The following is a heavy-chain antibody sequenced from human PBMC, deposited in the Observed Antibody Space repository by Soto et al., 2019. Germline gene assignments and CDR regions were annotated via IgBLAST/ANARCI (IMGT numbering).Heavy chain of an antibody. CDR2: IKSKTDGGTT. Sequence: GVLLRLSWGASGFTFSNAWMSWVRQAPGKGLEWVGRIKSKTDGGTTDYAAPVKGRFTISRDDSKNTLYLQMNSLKVDDTAVYYCTTGSVEGVWGQGTTVTVSS. D-gene: IGHD2-15*01. CDR1: GFTFSNAW. V-gene: IGHV3-15*01. J-gene: IGHJ6*02. CDR3: TTGSVEGV.